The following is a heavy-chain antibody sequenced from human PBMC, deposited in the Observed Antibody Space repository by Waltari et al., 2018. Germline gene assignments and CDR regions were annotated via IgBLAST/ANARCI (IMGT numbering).Heavy chain of an antibody. V-gene: IGHV1-69*12. CDR2: INPIVGTT. CDR1: GDTFNNYG. J-gene: IGHJ6*03. Sequence: QVQLVQSGAEVKRPGSSVKVSCKASGDTFNNYGVSWVRQAPGQGLEWMGGINPIVGTTDYAQKFQGRVTTTADESMSIVYMELSSLRSEDTAVYYCARSPPFDFYYYYMDVWGKGTTVTVSS. CDR3: ARSPPFDFYYYYMDV.